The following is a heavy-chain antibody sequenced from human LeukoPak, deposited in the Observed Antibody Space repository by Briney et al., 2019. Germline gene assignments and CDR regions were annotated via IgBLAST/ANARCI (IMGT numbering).Heavy chain of an antibody. CDR2: IYPGDSDT. V-gene: IGHV5-51*01. Sequence: GESLKISCMGSGYSFTNYWIGWVRQVPGKGLEWMGIIYPGDSDTRYSPSFQGQVTISADKSISTAYLQWSSLKASDTTMYYCARLLYGDYGRHFDYWGQGTLVTVSS. CDR1: GYSFTNYW. D-gene: IGHD4-17*01. CDR3: ARLLYGDYGRHFDY. J-gene: IGHJ4*02.